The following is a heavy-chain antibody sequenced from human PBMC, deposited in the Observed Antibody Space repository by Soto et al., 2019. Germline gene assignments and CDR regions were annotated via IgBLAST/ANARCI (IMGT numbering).Heavy chain of an antibody. CDR3: VRIIATTYYFDY. D-gene: IGHD1-7*01. V-gene: IGHV4-4*02. CDR2: IYHSGST. Sequence: GSAGTTSSGDWWSWVRQTPGKGLEWIGEIYHSGSTNYNPSLKSRVTISVDKSKTQFSLNLSAVTAADTAVYYCVRIIATTYYFDYWGQG. J-gene: IGHJ4*02. CDR1: AGTTSSGDW.